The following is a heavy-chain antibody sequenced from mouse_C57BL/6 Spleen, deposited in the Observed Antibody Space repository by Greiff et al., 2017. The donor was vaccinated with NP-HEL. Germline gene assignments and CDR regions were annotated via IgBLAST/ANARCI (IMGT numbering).Heavy chain of an antibody. CDR2: IYPGDGDT. CDR1: GYAFSSSW. V-gene: IGHV1-82*01. D-gene: IGHD1-1*01. J-gene: IGHJ4*01. Sequence: VQLVESGPELVKPGASVKISCKASGYAFSSSWMNWVKQRPGKGLEWIGRIYPGDGDTNYNGKFKGKATLTADKSSSTAYMQLSSLTSEDSAVYFCARDHYGSSYYYAMDYWGQGTSVTVSS. CDR3: ARDHYGSSYYYAMDY.